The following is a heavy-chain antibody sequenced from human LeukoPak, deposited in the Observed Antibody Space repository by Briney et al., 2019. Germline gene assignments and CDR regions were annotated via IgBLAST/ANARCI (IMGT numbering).Heavy chain of an antibody. J-gene: IGHJ4*01. Sequence: GGSLRLSCAASGFTISGFWMHWVRQVPGEGLVWVARMNSAGTTTNYADSVKGRFTISRDNVRNTLHLQMNNLSLEDTAVYFCIREVQVRASASLGLWGRGTLVTVS. CDR3: IREVQVRASASLGL. V-gene: IGHV3-74*01. CDR1: GFTISGFW. CDR2: MNSAGTTT. D-gene: IGHD1-1*01.